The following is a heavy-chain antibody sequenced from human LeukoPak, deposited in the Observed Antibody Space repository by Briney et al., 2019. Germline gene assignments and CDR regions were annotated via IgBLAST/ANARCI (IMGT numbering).Heavy chain of an antibody. CDR3: ARDLGRHWRYGAFDI. J-gene: IGHJ3*02. CDR1: GFTFSSYG. Sequence: GGSLRLSCAVSGFTFSSYGMHWVRQAPGKGLEWVAVIWYDGSNKYYADSVKGRFTISRDNSKNTLYLQMNSLRAEDTAVYYCARDLGRHWRYGAFDIWGQGTMVTVSS. D-gene: IGHD2-8*02. CDR2: IWYDGSNK. V-gene: IGHV3-33*01.